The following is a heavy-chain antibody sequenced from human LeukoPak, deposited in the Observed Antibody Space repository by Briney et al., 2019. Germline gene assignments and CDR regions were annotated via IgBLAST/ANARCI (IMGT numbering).Heavy chain of an antibody. J-gene: IGHJ4*02. Sequence: GGSLRLSCAASGFSFSSYAMSWVRQAPGKGLEWVSAIGGSGTSTYCADSVKGRFTISRDNSKNTLYLQMNSLRDEDTAVYYCARDRAYYYDSSGYYYFDHWGQGTLVTVSS. V-gene: IGHV3-23*01. CDR1: GFSFSSYA. CDR3: ARDRAYYYDSSGYYYFDH. CDR2: IGGSGTST. D-gene: IGHD3-22*01.